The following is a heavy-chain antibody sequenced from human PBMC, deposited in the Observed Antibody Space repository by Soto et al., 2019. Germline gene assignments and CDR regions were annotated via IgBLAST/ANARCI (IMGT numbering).Heavy chain of an antibody. V-gene: IGHV3-33*01. CDR2: IWYDGSNK. CDR3: ARELWFGELFLDYYYYGMDV. D-gene: IGHD3-10*01. J-gene: IGHJ6*02. CDR1: GFTFSSYG. Sequence: QVQLVESGGGVVQPGRSLRLSCAASGFTFSSYGMHWVRQAPGKGLEWVAVIWYDGSNKYYADSVKGRFTISRDNSKNTLYLQMNSRRAEDTAVYYCARELWFGELFLDYYYYGMDVWGQGTTVTVSS.